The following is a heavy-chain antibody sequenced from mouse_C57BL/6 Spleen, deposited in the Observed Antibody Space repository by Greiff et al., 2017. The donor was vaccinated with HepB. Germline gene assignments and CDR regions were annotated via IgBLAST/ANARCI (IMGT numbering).Heavy chain of an antibody. Sequence: EVQVVESGGGLVKPGGSLKLSCAASGFTFSDYGMHWVRQAPEKGLEWVAYISSGSSTIYYADTVKGRFTISRDNAKNTLFLQMTSLRSEDTAMYYCARPYYDGYYVDYAMDYWGQGTSVTVSS. V-gene: IGHV5-17*01. CDR2: ISSGSSTI. CDR1: GFTFSDYG. CDR3: ARPYYDGYYVDYAMDY. D-gene: IGHD2-3*01. J-gene: IGHJ4*01.